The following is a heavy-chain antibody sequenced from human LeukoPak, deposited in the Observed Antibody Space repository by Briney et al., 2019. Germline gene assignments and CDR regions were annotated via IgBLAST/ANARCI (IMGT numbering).Heavy chain of an antibody. D-gene: IGHD3-22*01. J-gene: IGHJ4*02. CDR3: ARDSSSGYYFDY. Sequence: GRSLRLSCAASGFTFGSYGMHWVRQAPGKGLEWVAVIWYDGSNKYYADSVKGRFTISRDNSKNTLYLQMNSLRAEDSAVYYCARDSSSGYYFDYWGKGTLVTVSS. V-gene: IGHV3-33*01. CDR1: GFTFGSYG. CDR2: IWYDGSNK.